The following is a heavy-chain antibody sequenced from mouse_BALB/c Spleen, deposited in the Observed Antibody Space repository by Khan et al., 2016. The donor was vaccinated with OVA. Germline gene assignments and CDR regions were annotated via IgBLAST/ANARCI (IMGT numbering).Heavy chain of an antibody. J-gene: IGHJ2*01. CDR3: ARTARIEY. V-gene: IGHV3-2*02. CDR2: ISYSGSP. CDR1: GYSITSGYG. Sequence: EVQLQESGPGLVKPSQSLSLTCTVTGYSITSGYGWNWIRQFPGNILEWMGYISYSGSPNYNPSLKSRISITRDTSKNQFFLQFNSVTTEDTATYYCARTARIEYWGQGTTLTVAS. D-gene: IGHD1-2*01.